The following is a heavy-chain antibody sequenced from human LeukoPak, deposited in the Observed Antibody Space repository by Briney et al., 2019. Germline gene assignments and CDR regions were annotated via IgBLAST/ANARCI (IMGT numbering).Heavy chain of an antibody. V-gene: IGHV4-59*01. J-gene: IGHJ3*02. CDR1: GGSISSYY. CDR2: IYYSGST. Sequence: SETLSLTCTVSGGSISSYYWSWIRQPPGKGLEWIGYIYYSGSTNYNPSLKSRVTISVDTSKNQFSLKLSSVTAADTAVYYCAREPPSSDAFDIWGQGTMVTVSS. CDR3: AREPPSSDAFDI.